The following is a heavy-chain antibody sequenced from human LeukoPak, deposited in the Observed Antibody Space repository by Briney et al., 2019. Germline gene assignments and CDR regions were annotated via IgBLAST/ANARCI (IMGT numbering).Heavy chain of an antibody. CDR3: ARARGSGSYYGHDYYYYSYMDV. J-gene: IGHJ6*03. D-gene: IGHD3-10*01. Sequence: WASVKVSCKASGYTFTSYYMHWVRQAPGQGLEWMGIINPSGGSTSYAQKFQGRVTMTRDTSTSTVYMELSSLRSEDTAVYYCARARGSGSYYGHDYYYYSYMDVWGKGTTVIVSS. CDR1: GYTFTSYY. V-gene: IGHV1-46*01. CDR2: INPSGGST.